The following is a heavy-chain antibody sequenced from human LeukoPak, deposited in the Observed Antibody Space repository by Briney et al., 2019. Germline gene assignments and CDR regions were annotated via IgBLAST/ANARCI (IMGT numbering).Heavy chain of an antibody. V-gene: IGHV5-51*01. D-gene: IGHD1-1*01. J-gene: IGHJ4*02. CDR2: IFPGDSDT. CDR3: ARFGTYNRRLMDY. CDR1: GYNFTTYW. Sequence: GESLQISCKSSGYNFTTYWIGWLRQMPGKDLEWMGIIFPGDSDTRYRPSFQGQVTFSTDKSINTAYLQWSSLKASDTAIYYCARFGTYNRRLMDYWGQGTLVTVSS.